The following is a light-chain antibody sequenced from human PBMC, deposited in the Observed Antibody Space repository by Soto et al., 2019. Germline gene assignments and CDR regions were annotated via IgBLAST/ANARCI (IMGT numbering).Light chain of an antibody. Sequence: DIQMTQSPSTLSASVGDRVTITCRASQSISSWLAWYQQKPGKAPKLLIYKASSLESGVPSRLSGSESGTEFTLTISSLQPDDFATYYCQQYNSYWTFGQGTKVEIK. CDR1: QSISSW. CDR2: KAS. V-gene: IGKV1-5*03. J-gene: IGKJ1*01. CDR3: QQYNSYWT.